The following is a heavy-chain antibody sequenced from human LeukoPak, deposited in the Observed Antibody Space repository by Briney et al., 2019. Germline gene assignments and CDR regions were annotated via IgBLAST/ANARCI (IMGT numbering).Heavy chain of an antibody. D-gene: IGHD3-10*01. V-gene: IGHV3-21*01. J-gene: IGHJ4*02. CDR1: GFTFSRFS. Sequence: GGSLRLSCVASGFTFSRFSMLWVRQAPGGGLEWVASIYITGDFIYYADSVKGRFTISRDDASNSVYLQMNSLRVEDTAMYYCAGEFNTVGNFDYWGQGNLVTVSS. CDR3: AGEFNTVGNFDY. CDR2: IYITGDFI.